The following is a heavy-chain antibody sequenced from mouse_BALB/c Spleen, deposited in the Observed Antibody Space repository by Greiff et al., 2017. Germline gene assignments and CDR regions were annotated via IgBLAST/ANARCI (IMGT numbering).Heavy chain of an antibody. CDR2: INPSTGYT. Sequence: VQLQQSGAELARPGASVKMSCKASGYTFTSYWMHWVKQRPGQGLEWIGYINPSTGYTEYNQKFKDKATLTADKSSSTAYMQLSSLTSEDSAVYYCARHGNFDYWGQGTTLTVSS. J-gene: IGHJ2*01. D-gene: IGHD2-1*01. CDR3: ARHGNFDY. V-gene: IGHV1-4*01. CDR1: GYTFTSYW.